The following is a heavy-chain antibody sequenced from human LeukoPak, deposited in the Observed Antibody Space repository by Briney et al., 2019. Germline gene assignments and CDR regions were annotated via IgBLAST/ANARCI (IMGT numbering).Heavy chain of an antibody. CDR2: IYSGGST. CDR3: AREGSIYYYDSSGYLGY. V-gene: IGHV4-61*02. CDR1: GDSTNSGAYY. D-gene: IGHD3-22*01. J-gene: IGHJ4*02. Sequence: SETLSLTCTVSGDSTNSGAYYWSWIRQPAGKGLEWIGRIYSGGSTNYNPSLKSRVTISVDTSKNQFSLKLSSVTAADTAVYYCAREGSIYYYDSSGYLGYWGQGTLVTVSS.